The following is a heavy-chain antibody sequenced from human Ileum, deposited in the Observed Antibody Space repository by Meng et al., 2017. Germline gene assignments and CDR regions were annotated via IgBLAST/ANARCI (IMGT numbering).Heavy chain of an antibody. D-gene: IGHD6-6*01. CDR2: INSDGSGT. Sequence: GVLKISCAASGFMFRSYWMHWVRRAPGKGLVWVSRINSDGSGTTYADSVRGRFTISRDNAKNTVYLQMNSLRAEDTAVYYCARVKAFSSSCFDSWGQGTLVTVSS. CDR3: ARVKAFSSSCFDS. CDR1: GFMFRSYW. V-gene: IGHV3-74*01. J-gene: IGHJ4*02.